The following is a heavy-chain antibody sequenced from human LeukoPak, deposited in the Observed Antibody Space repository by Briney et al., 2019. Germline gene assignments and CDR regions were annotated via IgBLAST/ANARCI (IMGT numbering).Heavy chain of an antibody. V-gene: IGHV1-2*02. Sequence: ASVKVSCKASGYTFTGYNIHWVRQGPGQGPEWMGWINPNTGDTNYAQKFQGRVTMTRDTSINTAYMDLSTLRSDDTAVYYCARPTRYNWIYDAFDIWGQGTMVTVSS. D-gene: IGHD1-7*01. CDR3: ARPTRYNWIYDAFDI. CDR1: GYTFTGYN. J-gene: IGHJ3*02. CDR2: INPNTGDT.